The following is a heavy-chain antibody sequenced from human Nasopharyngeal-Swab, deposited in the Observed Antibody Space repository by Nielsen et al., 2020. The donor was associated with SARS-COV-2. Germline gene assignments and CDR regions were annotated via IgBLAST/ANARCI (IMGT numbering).Heavy chain of an antibody. CDR2: ISGSGGST. V-gene: IGHV3-23*01. Sequence: ESLKLSCAASGFTFSNYAMSWVRQAPGKGLEWVSAISGSGGSTYYADSVKGRLTISRDNSKNTLYLQMNSLRAEDTAVYYCAKDRDSSEDYWGQGTLVTVSS. CDR1: GFTFSNYA. J-gene: IGHJ4*02. D-gene: IGHD3-10*01. CDR3: AKDRDSSEDY.